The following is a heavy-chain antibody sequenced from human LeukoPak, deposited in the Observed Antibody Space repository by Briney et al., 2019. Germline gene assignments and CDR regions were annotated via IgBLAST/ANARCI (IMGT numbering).Heavy chain of an antibody. CDR2: LSGSGGNT. CDR1: GGSISSSN. Sequence: GTLSLTCAVSGGSISSSNWWSWVRQAPGKGLEWVSGLSGSGGNTIYADSVKGRFTISRDNSKNTMFLQMNSLRAEDTAVYYCAKELSGGWPFDYWGQGALVTVSS. D-gene: IGHD6-19*01. V-gene: IGHV3-23*01. CDR3: AKELSGGWPFDY. J-gene: IGHJ4*02.